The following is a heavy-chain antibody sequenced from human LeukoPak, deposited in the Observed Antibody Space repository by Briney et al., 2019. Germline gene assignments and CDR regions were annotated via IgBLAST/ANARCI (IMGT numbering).Heavy chain of an antibody. J-gene: IGHJ4*02. Sequence: KPSETLSLTCTVSGGSISSYFWSWIRQPPGKGLEWIGYIHYSGSTSYNASLKSRVTISVDTSKNQFSLSLNSATAADTAVYYCARYCRDNDCHQKSFDYWGQGTLVTVSS. V-gene: IGHV4-59*12. CDR3: ARYCRDNDCHQKSFDY. CDR1: GGSISSYF. CDR2: IHYSGST. D-gene: IGHD2-15*01.